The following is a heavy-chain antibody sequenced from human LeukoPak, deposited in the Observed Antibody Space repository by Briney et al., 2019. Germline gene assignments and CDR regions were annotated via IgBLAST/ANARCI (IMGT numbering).Heavy chain of an antibody. CDR2: ISGSGGST. D-gene: IGHD5-24*01. CDR1: GFTFSNYA. Sequence: QTGGSLRLSCAASGFTFSNYAMSWVRQAPGKGLEWVSVISGSGGSTYYADSVKGRFTISRDNSKNTLYLQMNSLRAEDTAVYYCAKGMEMATITPYYFDYWGQGTLVTVSS. J-gene: IGHJ4*02. CDR3: AKGMEMATITPYYFDY. V-gene: IGHV3-23*01.